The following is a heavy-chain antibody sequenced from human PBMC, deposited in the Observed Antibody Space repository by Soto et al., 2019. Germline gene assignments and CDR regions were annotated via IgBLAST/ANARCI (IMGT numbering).Heavy chain of an antibody. V-gene: IGHV3-7*05. D-gene: IGHD1-26*01. J-gene: IGHJ4*02. CDR2: IKEDGSET. Sequence: EVQLGESGGNLVQPGGSLRLSCAASGFTFSDFWMSWVRRTPGRGLEWVANIKEDGSETYYVDSVEGRFTISRDNAKKSLYLQMNSLRAEDTAPYYCARGGSHSSDSWGQGALVTVSS. CDR1: GFTFSDFW. CDR3: ARGGSHSSDS.